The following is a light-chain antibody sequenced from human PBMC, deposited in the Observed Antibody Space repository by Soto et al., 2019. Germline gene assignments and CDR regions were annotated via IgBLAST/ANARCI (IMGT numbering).Light chain of an antibody. J-gene: IGKJ3*01. CDR1: QSVGTF. CDR3: QQRTSWPPVT. CDR2: DSS. V-gene: IGKV3-11*01. Sequence: DIVLTQSPATLSLSPGERATLSCRASQSVGTFLAWYQQKPGQAPRLLIYDSSNRATDVPARFSASGSGTDFTPTISSLEPEDFAVYYCQQRTSWPPVTFGPGTKVDIK.